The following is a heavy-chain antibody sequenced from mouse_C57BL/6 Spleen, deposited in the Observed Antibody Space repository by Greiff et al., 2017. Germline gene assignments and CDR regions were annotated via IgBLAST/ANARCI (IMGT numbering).Heavy chain of an antibody. CDR2: INYDGSST. Sequence: EVQVVESEGGLVQPGSSMKLSCTASGFTFSDYYMAWVRQVPEKGLEWVANINYDGSSTYYLDSLKSRFIISRDNAKNILYLQMSSLKSEDTATYYCARDEGNLYAMDYWGQGTSVTVSS. CDR3: ARDEGNLYAMDY. D-gene: IGHD2-1*01. J-gene: IGHJ4*01. V-gene: IGHV5-16*01. CDR1: GFTFSDYY.